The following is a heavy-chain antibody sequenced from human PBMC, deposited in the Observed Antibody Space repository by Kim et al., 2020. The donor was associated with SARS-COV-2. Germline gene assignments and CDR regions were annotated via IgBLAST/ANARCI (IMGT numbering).Heavy chain of an antibody. Sequence: GGSLRLSCTASGFTFGDYAMSWVRQAPGKGLEWVGFIRSKAYGGTTEYAASVKGRFTISRDDSKSIAYLQMNSLKTEDTAVYYCHTIVVVPAALGWFDPWGQGTLVTVSS. V-gene: IGHV3-49*04. CDR1: GFTFGDYA. CDR3: HTIVVVPAALGWFDP. J-gene: IGHJ5*02. D-gene: IGHD2-2*01. CDR2: IRSKAYGGTT.